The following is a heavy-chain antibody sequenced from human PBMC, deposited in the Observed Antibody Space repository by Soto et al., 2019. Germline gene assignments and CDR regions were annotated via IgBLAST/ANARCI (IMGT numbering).Heavy chain of an antibody. CDR3: ARDRQWVIAREYFGY. CDR1: GFTFSSYG. J-gene: IGHJ4*02. D-gene: IGHD6-19*01. Sequence: QVQLVESGGGVVQPGKSLRLSCAASGFTFSSYGMHWVRQAPGKGLEWVAVIWYDGRNTNYADSVKGRFTISRDNSKNTLYLQMNSLSGEDTADYYCARDRQWVIAREYFGYWGQGTLVTVSS. V-gene: IGHV3-33*01. CDR2: IWYDGRNT.